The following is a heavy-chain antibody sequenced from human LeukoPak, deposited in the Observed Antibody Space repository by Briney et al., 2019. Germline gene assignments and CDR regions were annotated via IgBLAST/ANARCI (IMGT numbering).Heavy chain of an antibody. J-gene: IGHJ4*02. CDR3: ARQDMVATEGDY. CDR1: GFTVSSNY. D-gene: IGHD5-12*01. V-gene: IGHV3-53*01. CDR2: IYSGGST. Sequence: GGSLRLSCAASGFTVSSNYMSWVRQAPGKGLEWVSVIYSGGSTYYADSVKGRFTISRDNSKNTLYLQMNSLRAEDTAVYYCARQDMVATEGDYWGQGTLVTVSS.